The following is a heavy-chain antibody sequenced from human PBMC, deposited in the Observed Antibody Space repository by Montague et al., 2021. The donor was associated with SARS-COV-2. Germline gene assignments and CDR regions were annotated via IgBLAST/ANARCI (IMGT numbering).Heavy chain of an antibody. D-gene: IGHD6-19*01. CDR3: ARVNSSGWYGYYYYGMDV. Sequence: SETLSLTCAVSGGSISSSNWWSWVRQPPGKGLEWIGEIYHSGSTNYNPSLKSRVTISVDKSKNQFSLKLSSVTAADTAVYYCARVNSSGWYGYYYYGMDVWGQGTMVTVSS. J-gene: IGHJ6*02. CDR2: IYHSGST. CDR1: GGSISSSNW. V-gene: IGHV4-4*02.